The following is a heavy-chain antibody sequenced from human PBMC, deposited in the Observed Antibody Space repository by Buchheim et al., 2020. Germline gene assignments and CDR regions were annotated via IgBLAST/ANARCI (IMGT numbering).Heavy chain of an antibody. Sequence: QVQLVESGGGVVQPGRSLRLSCAASGFTFSSYGMHWVRQAPGKGLEWVAVISYDGSNKYYADSVKGRFTISRDNSKNTLYPQMNSLRAEDTAVYYCAKDLSLVVVPAATYYYGMDVWGQGTT. D-gene: IGHD2-2*01. CDR1: GFTFSSYG. V-gene: IGHV3-30*18. CDR3: AKDLSLVVVPAATYYYGMDV. CDR2: ISYDGSNK. J-gene: IGHJ6*02.